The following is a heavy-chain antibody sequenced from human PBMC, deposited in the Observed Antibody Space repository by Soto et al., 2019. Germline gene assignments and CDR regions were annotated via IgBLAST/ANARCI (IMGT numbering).Heavy chain of an antibody. J-gene: IGHJ5*02. CDR1: GYSFTSYW. CDR2: IYPGDSDT. V-gene: IGHV5-51*01. Sequence: GESLKISCKGSGYSFTSYWIGWVRQMPGKGLEWMGIIYPGDSDTRYSPSFQGQVTISADKSISTAYLQWSSLKASDTAMYYCARVIDYYDSSGPTKDNWFDPWGQGTLVTVSS. D-gene: IGHD3-22*01. CDR3: ARVIDYYDSSGPTKDNWFDP.